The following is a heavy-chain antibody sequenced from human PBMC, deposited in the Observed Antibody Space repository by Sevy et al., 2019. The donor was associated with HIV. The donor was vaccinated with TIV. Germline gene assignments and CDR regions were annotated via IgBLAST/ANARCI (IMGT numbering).Heavy chain of an antibody. J-gene: IGHJ4*02. CDR3: ATINSVGSLAY. Sequence: GGSLRLSCAASGFNFRNVWMSWVRQAPGKGLEWIGLIKSNTDGGTTEYGAPVKGVITMSRDDSKHTLFLQVNSLKAEDTALYYCATINSVGSLAYWGRGTLVTVSS. D-gene: IGHD2-15*01. CDR1: GFNFRNVW. CDR2: IKSNTDGGTT. V-gene: IGHV3-15*01.